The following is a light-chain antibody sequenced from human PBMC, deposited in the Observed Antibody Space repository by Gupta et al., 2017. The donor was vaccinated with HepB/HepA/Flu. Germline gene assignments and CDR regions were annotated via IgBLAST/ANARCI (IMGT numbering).Light chain of an antibody. CDR3: QQERSSPLT. Sequence: EIVLPQSPGTLSLSPGERATLSCRASQSVRSSYLAWYQQKPGQAPRLLIYGASSRAPGIPDRFSGSGSGTEFTLTISRLEPEDFAVYYCQQERSSPLTFGQGTKVEIK. J-gene: IGKJ1*01. V-gene: IGKV3-20*01. CDR1: QSVRSSY. CDR2: GAS.